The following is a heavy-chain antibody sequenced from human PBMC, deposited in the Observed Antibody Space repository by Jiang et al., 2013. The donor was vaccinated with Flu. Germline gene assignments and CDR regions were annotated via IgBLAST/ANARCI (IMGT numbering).Heavy chain of an antibody. D-gene: IGHD3-10*01. CDR3: ARASRDYYGSGSYYN. Sequence: PGLVKPSQTLSLTCTVSGGSISSGGYYWGWIRQPPGKGLEWIGSIYHSGSTYYNPSLKSRVTISVDTSKNQFSLKLSSVTAADTAVYYCARASRDYYGSGSYYNWGQGTLVTVSS. J-gene: IGHJ4*02. V-gene: IGHV4-39*07. CDR2: IYHSGST. CDR1: GGSISSGGYY.